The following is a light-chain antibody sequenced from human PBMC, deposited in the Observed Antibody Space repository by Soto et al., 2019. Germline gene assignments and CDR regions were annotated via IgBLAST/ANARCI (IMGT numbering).Light chain of an antibody. CDR1: QSVSSY. V-gene: IGKV3-11*01. CDR2: DAS. CDR3: QQRSNWPLGT. Sequence: EIVLTQSPATLSLSPGERATLSCRASQSVSSYLAWYQQKPGQAPRLLIYDASNRATGIPARFSGSGSGTDFTLTISSLEPADFAVYSWQQRSNWPLGTVGKGNKVEIK. J-gene: IGKJ1*01.